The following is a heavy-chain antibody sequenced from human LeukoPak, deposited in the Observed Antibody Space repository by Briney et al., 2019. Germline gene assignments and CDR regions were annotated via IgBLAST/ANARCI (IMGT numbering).Heavy chain of an antibody. D-gene: IGHD3-10*01. V-gene: IGHV1-46*01. CDR1: GYTXISHY. CDR2: IDPSGGST. CDR3: ARDPYYGSGSNNYFDY. Sequence: ASVKVSCKASGYTXISHYMHWVRQAPGQGLEWMGIIDPSGGSTNYAQKFQGRVTMTRDTSTSTVYMELSNLRSEDTAVYHCARDPYYGSGSNNYFDYWGQGTLVTVSS. J-gene: IGHJ4*02.